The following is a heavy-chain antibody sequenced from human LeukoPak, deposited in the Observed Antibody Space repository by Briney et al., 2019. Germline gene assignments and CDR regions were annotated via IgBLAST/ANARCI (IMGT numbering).Heavy chain of an antibody. Sequence: PGGSLRLSCAASGFTFSNYGIHWVRQAPGKGLEWVAFIRNDGSDKYYADSVRGRFTISRDNSKNTVYLQMNSLRAEDTAVYYCAKEQDLVGTTYYFDHWGQGTLVTVSS. J-gene: IGHJ4*02. V-gene: IGHV3-30*02. CDR3: AKEQDLVGTTYYFDH. D-gene: IGHD1-26*01. CDR1: GFTFSNYG. CDR2: IRNDGSDK.